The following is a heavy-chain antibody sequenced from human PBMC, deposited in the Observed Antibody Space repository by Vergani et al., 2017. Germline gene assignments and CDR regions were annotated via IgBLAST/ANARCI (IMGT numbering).Heavy chain of an antibody. D-gene: IGHD5-12*01. V-gene: IGHV3-48*03. CDR1: GFTFSSYE. CDR2: ISSSGSTI. Sequence: EVQLVESGGGLVQPGGSLRLSCAASGFTFSSYEMNWVRQAPGKGLEWVSYISSSGSTIYYADSVKGRFTISRDNAKNSLYLQMNSLRAEDTAVYYCARDPGPYSNYYYGMDVWGQGTTVTVSS. CDR3: ARDPGPYSNYYYGMDV. J-gene: IGHJ6*02.